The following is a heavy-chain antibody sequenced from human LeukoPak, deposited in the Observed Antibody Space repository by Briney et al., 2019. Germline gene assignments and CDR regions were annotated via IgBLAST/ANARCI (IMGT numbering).Heavy chain of an antibody. CDR1: GFTVSNNY. CDR2: IYSGGST. D-gene: IGHD4-23*01. Sequence: QPGGSLRLSCAASGFTVSNNYMSWVRQAPGKGLEWVSVIYSGGSTYYADSVKGRFTISRDNSKNTLYLQMNSLRAEDTAVYYCARFVVTYYFDYWGQGTLVTVSS. CDR3: ARFVVTYYFDY. V-gene: IGHV3-66*02. J-gene: IGHJ4*02.